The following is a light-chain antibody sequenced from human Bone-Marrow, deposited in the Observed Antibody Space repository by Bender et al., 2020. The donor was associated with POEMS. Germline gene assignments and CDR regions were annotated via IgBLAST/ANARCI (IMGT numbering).Light chain of an antibody. CDR2: DVT. CDR1: SSDIGVYNY. CDR3: CLYAGSRSP. V-gene: IGLV2-14*03. Sequence: QSALTQPASVSGSPGRSITISCTGTSSDIGVYNYVSWYQQLPGKAPKLMIYDVTHRPSGVSDRFSGSKSGNTAALTISALQAEDEADYYCCLYAGSRSPLGGGTKLTVL. J-gene: IGLJ2*01.